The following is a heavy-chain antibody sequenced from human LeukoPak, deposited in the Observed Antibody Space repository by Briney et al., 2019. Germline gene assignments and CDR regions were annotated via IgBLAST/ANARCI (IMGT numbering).Heavy chain of an antibody. CDR2: MSYDGSDK. D-gene: IGHD5-24*01. J-gene: IGHJ4*02. V-gene: IGHV3-30*04. CDR1: GFTFRNYA. Sequence: PGRSLRLSCAASGFTFRNYAMHWVRQAPGKGLEWVALMSYDGSDKYYADSVKGRFTISRDNSKNTLYLQMNSLRPEDTAVYYCARTEKWLQLYSDYWGQGTLVTVSS. CDR3: ARTEKWLQLYSDY.